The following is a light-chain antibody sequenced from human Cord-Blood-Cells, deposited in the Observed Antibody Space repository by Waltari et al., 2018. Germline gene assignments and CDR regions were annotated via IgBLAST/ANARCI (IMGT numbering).Light chain of an antibody. CDR2: STN. Sequence: QTVVNQEPSFSVSPGGTVTLTCGLSSGSVSTSYYPRWYQQTPGQAPRTLIYSTNTRSSGVPDRFSGSILGNKAALTITGAQADDESDYYCVLYMGSGIWVFGGGTKLTVL. V-gene: IGLV8-61*01. CDR1: SGSVSTSYY. J-gene: IGLJ3*02. CDR3: VLYMGSGIWV.